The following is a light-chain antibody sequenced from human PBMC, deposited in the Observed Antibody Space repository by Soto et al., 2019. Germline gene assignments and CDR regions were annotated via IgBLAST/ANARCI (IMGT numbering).Light chain of an antibody. CDR1: NSISKW. CDR2: GDS. V-gene: IGKV1-5*01. J-gene: IGKJ1*01. CDR3: QQYNSYDMWT. Sequence: DIQMTQSLSTLSESVGERATITCRASNSISKWLAWYQQKQGKALKLLIYGDSGLESGVPSRFSGSGSGTEFTLTISSLQPDDFATYYCQQYNSYDMWTFGRGTKVDIK.